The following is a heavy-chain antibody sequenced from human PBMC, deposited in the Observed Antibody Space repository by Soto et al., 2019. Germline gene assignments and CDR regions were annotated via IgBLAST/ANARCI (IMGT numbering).Heavy chain of an antibody. CDR2: IKSKTDGGTT. V-gene: IGHV3-15*01. CDR3: TTDTPPYVINYYYYYMDV. J-gene: IGHJ6*03. Sequence: PGGSLRLSCAASGFTFSNAWMSWVRQAPGKGLEWVGRIKSKTDGGTTDYAAPVKGRFTISRDDSKNTLYLQMNSLKTEDTAVYYCTTDTPPYVINYYYYYMDVWGKGTTVTVSS. D-gene: IGHD3-16*01. CDR1: GFTFSNAW.